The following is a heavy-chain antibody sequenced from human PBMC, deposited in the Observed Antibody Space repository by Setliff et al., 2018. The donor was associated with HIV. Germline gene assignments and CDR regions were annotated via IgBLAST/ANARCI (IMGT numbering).Heavy chain of an antibody. CDR1: GDSINSGTYY. Sequence: SETLSLTCTVSGDSINSGTYYWNWLRQPAGKGLEWIGRVYSSGNTYYNPSLKSRAAISLNTSKNQFSLRLRSVTAADTAIYCCATTTAPAGPFDYWGLGTLVTVSS. J-gene: IGHJ4*02. CDR2: VYSSGNT. V-gene: IGHV4-61*02. D-gene: IGHD1-1*01. CDR3: ATTTAPAGPFDY.